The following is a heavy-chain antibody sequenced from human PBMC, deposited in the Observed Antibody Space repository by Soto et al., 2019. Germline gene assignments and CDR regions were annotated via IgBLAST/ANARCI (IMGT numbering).Heavy chain of an antibody. CDR1: GDILSSPA. Sequence: QMQLVQSGTEVKTPGSSVKVSCRASGDILSSPAVSWVRQAPGQGLEWMGGIIVHYGTANYAQNFPGRVTITAGESTRTASMELNSLSPNDTALYYCAKDREATLLVFDIWGQGTMVIVSP. CDR2: IIVHYGTA. J-gene: IGHJ3*02. D-gene: IGHD1-26*01. V-gene: IGHV1-69*01. CDR3: AKDREATLLVFDI.